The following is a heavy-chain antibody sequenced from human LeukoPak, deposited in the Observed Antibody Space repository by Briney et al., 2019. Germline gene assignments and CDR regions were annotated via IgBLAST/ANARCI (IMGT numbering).Heavy chain of an antibody. J-gene: IGHJ5*02. Sequence: ASVKVSCKTSGYTFTDYYIHWARQAPGQGLEWMGWINPNSGGTNYAQKFQGRVTMTRDTSISTAYMELSRLRSDDTAVYYCARYTVVTQDEGNRVFWFDPWGQGTLVTVSS. CDR3: ARYTVVTQDEGNRVFWFDP. D-gene: IGHD4-23*01. CDR2: INPNSGGT. V-gene: IGHV1-2*02. CDR1: GYTFTDYY.